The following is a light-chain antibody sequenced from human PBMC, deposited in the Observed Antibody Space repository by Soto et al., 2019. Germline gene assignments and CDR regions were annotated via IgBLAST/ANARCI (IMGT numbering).Light chain of an antibody. CDR3: ASWYDSLNGPV. CDR1: SSNIGSNA. CDR2: SNN. Sequence: QSVLAQPPSASGTPGQRVTISCSGSSSNIGSNAVNWYQQLPGTAPKLLIYSNNQRPSGVPDRLSGSKSATSASLAISGLQSEDEADYYCASWYDSLNGPVFGGGTKLTVL. V-gene: IGLV1-44*01. J-gene: IGLJ2*01.